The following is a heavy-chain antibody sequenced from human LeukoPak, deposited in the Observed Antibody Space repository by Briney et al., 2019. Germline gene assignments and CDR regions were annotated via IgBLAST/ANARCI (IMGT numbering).Heavy chain of an antibody. J-gene: IGHJ4*02. CDR2: IKSKTDGGTT. D-gene: IGHD3/OR15-3a*01. CDR3: TTDWTLGTY. CDR1: GFSFCKAW. V-gene: IGHV3-15*01. Sequence: GGCPRVSPAPPGFSFCKAWMRWVRPALGKGLEWVGRIKSKTDGGTTDYAAPVNGSFTILRDDLKNTLYLQRNSLRSEDTAVYYCTTDWTLGTYWGQGTLVTVSS.